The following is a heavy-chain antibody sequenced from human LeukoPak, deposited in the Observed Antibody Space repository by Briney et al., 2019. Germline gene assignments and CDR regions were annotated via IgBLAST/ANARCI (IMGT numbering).Heavy chain of an antibody. D-gene: IGHD5-18*01. CDR3: ARDGFVGYSYGFFFDY. Sequence: GGSLRLSCAASGFTFSSYAMHWVRQAPGKGLEWVAVISYDGSNKYYADSVKGRLTISRDNSKNTLYLQMNSLRAEDTAVYYCARDGFVGYSYGFFFDYWGQGTLVTVSS. CDR2: ISYDGSNK. V-gene: IGHV3-30*04. J-gene: IGHJ4*02. CDR1: GFTFSSYA.